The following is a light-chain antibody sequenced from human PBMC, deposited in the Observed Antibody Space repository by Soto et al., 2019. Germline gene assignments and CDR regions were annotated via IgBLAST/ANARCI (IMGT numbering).Light chain of an antibody. CDR2: DND. CDR3: SSYTSTSPLYV. CDR1: SSNIGDNY. V-gene: IGLV1-51*01. J-gene: IGLJ1*01. Sequence: QSVLTQPPSVSAAPGQQVTISCSGSSSNIGDNYVSWYQHLPGTAPKLVVYDNDRRPSGIPGRFSGSKSGNTASLTISGLQAEDEADYHCSSYTSTSPLYVFGTGTKVT.